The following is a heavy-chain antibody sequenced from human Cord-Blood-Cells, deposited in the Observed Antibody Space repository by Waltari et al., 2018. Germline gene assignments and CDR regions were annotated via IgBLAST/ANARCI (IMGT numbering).Heavy chain of an antibody. CDR3: ARGVGATNYYYYYYMDV. V-gene: IGHV4-34*01. J-gene: IGHJ6*03. Sequence: QVQLQQWGAGLLKPSETLSLTCAVYGGSFSGYYWSWLSLPPGKGLEWIGEINHSGSTNYNPSLKSRVTISVDTSKNQFSLKLSSVTAADTAVYYCARGVGATNYYYYYYMDVWGKGTTVTVSS. CDR2: INHSGST. CDR1: GGSFSGYY. D-gene: IGHD1-26*01.